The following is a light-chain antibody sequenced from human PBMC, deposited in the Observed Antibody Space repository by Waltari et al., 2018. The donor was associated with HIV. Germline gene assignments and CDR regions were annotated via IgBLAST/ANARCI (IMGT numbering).Light chain of an antibody. V-gene: IGLV1-40*01. CDR3: QSYDSSLSGWV. CDR2: GNN. Sequence: QSVLTQPPSVSGAPGQRVTISCTGTSSNIGAGYDVQWYQHLPGTAPKLLIYGNNNRPSGVPGRFSGSKSGTSASLAITGLQTDDEADYYCQSYDSSLSGWVFGGGTKLTVL. J-gene: IGLJ3*02. CDR1: SSNIGAGYD.